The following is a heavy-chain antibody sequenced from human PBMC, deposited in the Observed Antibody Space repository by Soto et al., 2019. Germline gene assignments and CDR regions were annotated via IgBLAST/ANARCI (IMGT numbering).Heavy chain of an antibody. Sequence: PGGSLRLSCAAFGLTISGKKCVAWVRQAPGKGLEWVSALYDVDGSFYADSVKGRFTTSSDSSKTTVYLQMNDLRPDDTAVYYCATWHEREHAYDVWGQGTTVTV. CDR1: GLTISGKKC. CDR2: LYDVDGS. V-gene: IGHV3-53*01. J-gene: IGHJ3*01. CDR3: ATWHEREHAYDV. D-gene: IGHD1-1*01.